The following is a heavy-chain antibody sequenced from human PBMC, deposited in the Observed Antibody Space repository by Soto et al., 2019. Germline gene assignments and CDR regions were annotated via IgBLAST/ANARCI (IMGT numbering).Heavy chain of an antibody. CDR3: ANDMADIVVVVAASY. CDR2: ISGSGGST. J-gene: IGHJ4*02. D-gene: IGHD2-15*01. V-gene: IGHV3-23*01. Sequence: GGSLRLSCAASGFTFSSYAMSWVRQAPGKGLEWVSAISGSGGSTYYAGSVKGRFTISRDNSKNTLYLQMNSLRAEDTAVYYCANDMADIVVVVAASYWGQGTLVTVSS. CDR1: GFTFSSYA.